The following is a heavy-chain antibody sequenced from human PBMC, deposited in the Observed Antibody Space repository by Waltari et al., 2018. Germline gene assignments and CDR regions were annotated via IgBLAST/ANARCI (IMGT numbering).Heavy chain of an antibody. CDR3: ARDFEYTGSYGAFDM. Sequence: VQLVESGGGLVQPGGSLRLSCGASGFTVSRYWMSWVRQAPGKGLGGVANINQDGSDNYYLDSVKGRVTISRDNAKDSLYLQMNGLRAEDTAIYYCARDFEYTGSYGAFDMWGQGTMVTVSS. CDR1: GFTVSRYW. D-gene: IGHD1-26*01. V-gene: IGHV3-7*01. J-gene: IGHJ3*02. CDR2: INQDGSDN.